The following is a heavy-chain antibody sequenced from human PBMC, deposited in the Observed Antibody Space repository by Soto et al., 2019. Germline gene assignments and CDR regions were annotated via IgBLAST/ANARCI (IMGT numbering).Heavy chain of an antibody. CDR2: INHSGST. Sequence: PSETLSLTCAVYGGSFSGYYWSWIRQPPGKGLEWIGEINHSGSTNYNPSLKSRVTITVDTSKNQFPLKLSSVTAADTAVYYCARALSNYYYYYGMDVWGQGTTVTVSS. J-gene: IGHJ6*02. V-gene: IGHV4-34*01. CDR1: GGSFSGYY. CDR3: ARALSNYYYYYGMDV.